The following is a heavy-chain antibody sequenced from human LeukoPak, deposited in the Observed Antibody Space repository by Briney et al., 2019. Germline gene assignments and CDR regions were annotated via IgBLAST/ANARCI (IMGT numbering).Heavy chain of an antibody. CDR2: IYYTGST. J-gene: IGHJ4*02. V-gene: IGHV4-59*08. CDR1: GGSLSSLY. CDR3: ARHRAYSISSPFDY. D-gene: IGHD6-6*01. Sequence: KSSESLSLTCSVSGGSLSSLYWSWIRHPPGEALEWIGYIYYTGSTNYNPSLKSRVTMFVSMSKNQLSLRLSSVTAADTAVYYCARHRAYSISSPFDYWGQGTLVTVSS.